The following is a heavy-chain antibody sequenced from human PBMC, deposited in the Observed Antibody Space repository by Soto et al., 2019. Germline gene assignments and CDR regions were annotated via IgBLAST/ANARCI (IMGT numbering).Heavy chain of an antibody. J-gene: IGHJ4*02. CDR3: ARDVSRLAAAAWV. CDR2: ISGYDGNT. Sequence: QVQLVQSGAEVRKPGASVKVSCKASGYTFASYGISWVRQTPGQGLEWMGWISGYDGNTNYAQKFQDRVTMTTDTSTNTAYMELRSLRSDDTAVFYCARDVSRLAAAAWVWGQGTLVTVSS. CDR1: GYTFASYG. V-gene: IGHV1-18*01. D-gene: IGHD6-13*01.